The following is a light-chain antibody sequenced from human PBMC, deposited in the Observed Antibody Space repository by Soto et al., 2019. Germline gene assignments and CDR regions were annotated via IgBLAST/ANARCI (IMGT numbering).Light chain of an antibody. CDR3: TSYTRDTALV. J-gene: IGLJ1*01. CDR1: SSDVGRYNL. CDR2: EVS. Sequence: QSALTQPASVSGSPGQSITLSCTGSSSDVGRYNLVSWYQHHPGKAPKLIIYEVSNRPSGVSNRFSGSKSGSTASLTISGLQAEDEADYHCTSYTRDTALVFGTGTKLTVL. V-gene: IGLV2-14*02.